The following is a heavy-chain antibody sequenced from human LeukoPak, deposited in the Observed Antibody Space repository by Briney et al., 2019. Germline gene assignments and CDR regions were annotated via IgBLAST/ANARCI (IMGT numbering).Heavy chain of an antibody. Sequence: GGSLRLSCAPSGFTFSSYEMNWVRQAPGKGLEWVSYISSSGSTIYYADSVKGRFTISRHNSKNTLYLQMNSLRAEDTAVYYCDSLYSGYDSYYFHYWGQGTLVTVSS. CDR2: ISSSGSTI. V-gene: IGHV3-48*03. J-gene: IGHJ4*02. D-gene: IGHD5-12*01. CDR1: GFTFSSYE. CDR3: DSLYSGYDSYYFHY.